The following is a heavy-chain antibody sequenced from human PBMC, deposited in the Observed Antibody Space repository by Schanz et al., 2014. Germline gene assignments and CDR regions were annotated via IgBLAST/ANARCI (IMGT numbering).Heavy chain of an antibody. J-gene: IGHJ4*02. CDR1: GFTFSNHA. D-gene: IGHD3-9*01. CDR2: IGGSGDST. Sequence: EVHLLESGGGLVQPGGSLRLSCAASGFTFSNHALSWVRQAPGKGLEWVSGIGGSGDSTHYADSVKGRFIISRDNSKNTLYLQVNSVRAEDTAVYYCAKHVRSLTGNDYWGQGTLVTVSS. V-gene: IGHV3-23*01. CDR3: AKHVRSLTGNDY.